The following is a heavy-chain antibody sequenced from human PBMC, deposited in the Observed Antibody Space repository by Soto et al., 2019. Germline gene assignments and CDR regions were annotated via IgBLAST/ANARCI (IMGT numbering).Heavy chain of an antibody. Sequence: TLSLTCTVSGGSISSGGYYWSWIRQHPGKGLEWIGYIYYSGSTYYNPSLKSRVTIPVDTSKNQFSLKLSSVTAADTAVYYCARDRRGLHYDFWSGLDVWGQGTTVTVSS. CDR1: GGSISSGGYY. CDR2: IYYSGST. CDR3: ARDRRGLHYDFWSGLDV. D-gene: IGHD3-3*01. V-gene: IGHV4-31*03. J-gene: IGHJ6*02.